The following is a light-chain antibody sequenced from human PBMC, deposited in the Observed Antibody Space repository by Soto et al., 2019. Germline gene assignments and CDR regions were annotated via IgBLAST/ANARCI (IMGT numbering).Light chain of an antibody. CDR2: EGS. CDR1: SSDVGSYNL. CDR3: CSYAASSTWV. J-gene: IGLJ3*02. V-gene: IGLV2-23*01. Sequence: QSALTQPASVSGSPGQSITISCTGTSSDVGSYNLVSWYQQHPGKAPKLMIYEGSKRPSGVSNRLSGSKSGNTASLTISGLQAEDEADYYCCSYAASSTWVFGGGTKLTVL.